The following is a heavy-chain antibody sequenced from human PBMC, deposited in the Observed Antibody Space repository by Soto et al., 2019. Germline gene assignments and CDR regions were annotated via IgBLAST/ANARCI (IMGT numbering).Heavy chain of an antibody. CDR2: IYFSGST. V-gene: IGHV4-31*03. CDR1: GASINGGGYY. Sequence: SETLSLTCTVSGASINGGGYYWSWLRQRPGMGLEWIGYIYFSGSTYYNPSLESRLTISLDTSQNQFSLKLISVTAADTAVYYCARCPIDHNWFDPWGQGTLVTVSS. D-gene: IGHD3-9*01. J-gene: IGHJ5*02. CDR3: ARCPIDHNWFDP.